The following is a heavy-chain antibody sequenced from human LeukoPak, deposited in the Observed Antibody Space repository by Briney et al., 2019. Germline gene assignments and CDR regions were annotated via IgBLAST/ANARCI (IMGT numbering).Heavy chain of an antibody. CDR1: GGSISSYY. Sequence: SETLSLTCTVSGGSISSYYWRWTRQSPGKGLEWIGYIYTSGSTNYNPSLKSRVTISVDTSKNQFSLKLSSVTAADTAVYYCARASYYDPPRAYYYYMDVWGQGTTVTVSS. D-gene: IGHD3-3*01. CDR3: ARASYYDPPRAYYYYMDV. CDR2: IYTSGST. J-gene: IGHJ6*03. V-gene: IGHV4-4*09.